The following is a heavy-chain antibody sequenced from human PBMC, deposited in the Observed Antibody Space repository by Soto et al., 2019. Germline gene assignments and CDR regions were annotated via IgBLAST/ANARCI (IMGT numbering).Heavy chain of an antibody. Sequence: ASVKVSCKASGYTFTSYDINWVRQATGQGLEWMGWMNPNSGNTGYAQKFQGRVTMTRNTSISTAYMELSSLRSEDTAVYYCARSSGYDYWVDDWGQGTLVTVSS. CDR2: MNPNSGNT. J-gene: IGHJ4*02. D-gene: IGHD5-12*01. V-gene: IGHV1-8*01. CDR1: GYTFTSYD. CDR3: ARSSGYDYWVDD.